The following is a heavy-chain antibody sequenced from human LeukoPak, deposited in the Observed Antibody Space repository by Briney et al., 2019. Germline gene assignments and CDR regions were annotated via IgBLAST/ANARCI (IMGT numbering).Heavy chain of an antibody. D-gene: IGHD2-21*01. V-gene: IGHV3-23*01. CDR3: AKKMLYCGGDCFDY. Sequence: PGGSLRLSCAASGFTFSSYAMSWVRQAPGKGLEWVSAISGSGGSTYYADSVKGRFTISRDNSKNTLYLQMNRLRADDTAVYYCAKKMLYCGGDCFDYWGQGTLVTVSS. J-gene: IGHJ4*02. CDR1: GFTFSSYA. CDR2: ISGSGGST.